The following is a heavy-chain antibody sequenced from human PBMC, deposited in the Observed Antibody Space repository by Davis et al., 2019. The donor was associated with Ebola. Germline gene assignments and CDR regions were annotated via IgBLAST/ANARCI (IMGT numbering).Heavy chain of an antibody. V-gene: IGHV4-34*01. J-gene: IGHJ4*02. CDR2: IHPSGST. D-gene: IGHD2/OR15-2a*01. CDR3: ARGVDQYKRGNI. Sequence: PSETLSLTCAVYGGSFSGFYWSWIRQTPGKGLEWIGEIHPSGSTNHNPSLESRVTISVDTSKTQFSLKLTSVTTADTAVYYCARGVDQYKRGNIWGQGTLVTVSS. CDR1: GGSFSGFY.